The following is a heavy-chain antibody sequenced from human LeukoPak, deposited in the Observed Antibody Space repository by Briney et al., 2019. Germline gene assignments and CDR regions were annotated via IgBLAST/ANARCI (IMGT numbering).Heavy chain of an antibody. CDR1: GGSISSYY. CDR3: ARERGYSSSWYYGAFDI. Sequence: NASETLSLTCTVSGGSISSYYWSWIRQPPGKGPEWIGYIYYSGSTNYNPSLKSRVTISVDTSKNQFSLKLSSVTAADTAVYYCARERGYSSSWYYGAFDIWGQGTMVTVSS. D-gene: IGHD6-13*01. J-gene: IGHJ3*02. CDR2: IYYSGST. V-gene: IGHV4-59*01.